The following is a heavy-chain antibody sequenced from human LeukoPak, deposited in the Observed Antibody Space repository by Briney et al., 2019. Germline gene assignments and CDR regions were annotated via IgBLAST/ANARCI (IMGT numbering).Heavy chain of an antibody. CDR1: GGSISSGSYY. Sequence: SETLSLTCTVSGGSISSGSYYWSWIRQPPGKGLEWIGSIYYSGSTYYNPSLKSRVTISVDTSKNQFSLKLSSVTAADTAVYYCAREGPNSGSYRTSGFDPWGQGTLVTVSS. CDR2: IYYSGST. D-gene: IGHD1-26*01. CDR3: AREGPNSGSYRTSGFDP. V-gene: IGHV4-39*07. J-gene: IGHJ5*02.